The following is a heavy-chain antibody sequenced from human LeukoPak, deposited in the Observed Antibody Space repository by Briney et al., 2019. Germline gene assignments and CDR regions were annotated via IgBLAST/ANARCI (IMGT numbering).Heavy chain of an antibody. D-gene: IGHD5-18*01. CDR2: IYTSGST. CDR1: GVSFSGYY. J-gene: IGHJ4*02. Sequence: SETLSLTCAVYGVSFSGYYWSWLRQPAGKGLEWFGRIYTSGSTNYNPSLKSRVTISVDTSKNQFSLKLSSVTAADTAVYYCARVGYSYVGLVDYWGQGTLVTVSS. V-gene: IGHV4-59*10. CDR3: ARVGYSYVGLVDY.